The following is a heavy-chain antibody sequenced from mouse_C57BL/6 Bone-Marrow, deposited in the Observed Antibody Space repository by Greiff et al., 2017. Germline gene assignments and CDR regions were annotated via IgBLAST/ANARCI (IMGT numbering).Heavy chain of an antibody. CDR3: ARFYYYGSSPHWYFDV. CDR1: GFSLSTFGMG. CDR2: IWWDDDK. Sequence: QVTLKESGPGILQPSQTLSLTCSFSGFSLSTFGMGVGWIRQPSGKGLEWLAHIWWDDDKYYNPALKSRLTISKDTSKNQVFLKIANVDTADTATYYCARFYYYGSSPHWYFDVWGTGTTVTVSS. D-gene: IGHD1-1*01. J-gene: IGHJ1*03. V-gene: IGHV8-8*01.